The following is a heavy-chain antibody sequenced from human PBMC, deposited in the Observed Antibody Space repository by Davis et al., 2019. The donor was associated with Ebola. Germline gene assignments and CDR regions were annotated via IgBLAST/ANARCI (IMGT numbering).Heavy chain of an antibody. CDR3: ARATFGYNSGWYADY. D-gene: IGHD6-19*01. CDR1: GYTFTNYY. CDR2: INPNDGRT. J-gene: IGHJ4*02. Sequence: ASVKVSCKASGYTFTNYYMHWVRQAPGQGLEWMGMINPNDGRTIYAQKFQGRVTVTRDTSTTTAYLDLSSLRSDDTAVFYCARATFGYNSGWYADYWGQGTLVTVSS. V-gene: IGHV1-46*01.